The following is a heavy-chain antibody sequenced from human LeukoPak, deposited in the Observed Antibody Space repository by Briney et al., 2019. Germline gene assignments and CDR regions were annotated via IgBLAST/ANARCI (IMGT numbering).Heavy chain of an antibody. Sequence: GGSLRLSCAASGFTVSSNYMSWVRQAPGKGLEWVSYISSSSSTIYYADSVKGRFTISRDNAKNSLYLQMNSLRAEDTAVYYCARGRTYYCDSSGYPYFDYWGQGTLVTVSS. J-gene: IGHJ4*02. D-gene: IGHD3-22*01. CDR2: ISSSSSTI. V-gene: IGHV3-48*01. CDR1: GFTVSSNY. CDR3: ARGRTYYCDSSGYPYFDY.